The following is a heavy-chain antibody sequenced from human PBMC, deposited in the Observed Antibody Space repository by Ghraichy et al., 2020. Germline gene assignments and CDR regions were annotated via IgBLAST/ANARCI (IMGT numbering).Heavy chain of an antibody. Sequence: ETLSLTCAASGFTFSNYVMSWVRQAPGKGLEWVSTISASGGGTYYADSVKGRFTNSRDNSKNTLYLQMNGLRADDTAVYYCAKAWGNCSGGVCPSYNWFDPWVQGTLVTVSS. D-gene: IGHD2-8*02. V-gene: IGHV3-23*01. J-gene: IGHJ5*02. CDR3: AKAWGNCSGGVCPSYNWFDP. CDR2: ISASGGGT. CDR1: GFTFSNYV.